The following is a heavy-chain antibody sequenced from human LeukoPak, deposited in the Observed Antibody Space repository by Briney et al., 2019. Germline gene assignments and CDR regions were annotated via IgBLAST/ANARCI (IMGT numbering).Heavy chain of an antibody. J-gene: IGHJ4*02. CDR2: IYSGGGT. CDR3: ARVARARLFDY. V-gene: IGHV3-53*01. D-gene: IGHD6-6*01. CDR1: GFTVSSNY. Sequence: PGGSLRLSCAASGFTVSSNYMSWVRQAPGKGLEWVSVIYSGGGTYYADSVKGRFTISRDNSKNTLYLQMNSLRAEDTAVYYCARVARARLFDYWGQGTLVTVSS.